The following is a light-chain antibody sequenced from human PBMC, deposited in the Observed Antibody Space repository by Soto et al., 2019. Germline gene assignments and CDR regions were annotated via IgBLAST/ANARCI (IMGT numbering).Light chain of an antibody. CDR2: GAS. CDR1: QSVSSSY. CDR3: QQDGRWWT. V-gene: IGKV3-20*01. Sequence: EIVLTQSPGTLSLSPGERATLSCRASQSVSSSYLAWYQQKPGQAPRLLIYGASSRATGIPDRFSGRGSGTDFTLTISRLEPEDFAVYYCQQDGRWWTFGQGTKVEIK. J-gene: IGKJ1*01.